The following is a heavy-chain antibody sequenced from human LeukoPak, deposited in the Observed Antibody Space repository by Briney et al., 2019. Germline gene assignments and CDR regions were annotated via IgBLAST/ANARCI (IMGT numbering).Heavy chain of an antibody. J-gene: IGHJ6*03. CDR3: ARGVYSNYPNYYYMDV. D-gene: IGHD4-11*01. CDR1: GFRFDDYG. V-gene: IGHV3-20*04. CDR2: IRWSGGST. Sequence: PGGSLRLSXAASGFRFDDYGMSWVRQPPGKGLEWVSGIRWSGGSTWYADSVKGRFIISRDNAKNSLYLQMNSLRAEDSALYYCARGVYSNYPNYYYMDVWGKGTTVTVSS.